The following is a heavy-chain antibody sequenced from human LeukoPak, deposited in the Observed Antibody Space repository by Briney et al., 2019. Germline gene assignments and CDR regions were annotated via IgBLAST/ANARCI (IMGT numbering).Heavy chain of an antibody. V-gene: IGHV4-4*07. CDR1: GGSISNYY. CDR2: IYSNGDT. D-gene: IGHD3-16*01. J-gene: IGHJ5*02. Sequence: TSETLSLTCTVSGGSISNYYWSWIRQPAGKGLEWIVRIYSNGDTNYNPSLKSRLTMPVDTSKNQFSLNLYSVTAADTAVYYCARGGTMGNANWFDPWGQGTLVAVSS. CDR3: ARGGTMGNANWFDP.